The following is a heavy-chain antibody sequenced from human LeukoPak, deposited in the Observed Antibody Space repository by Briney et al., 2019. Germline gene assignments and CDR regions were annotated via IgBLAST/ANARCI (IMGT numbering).Heavy chain of an antibody. V-gene: IGHV3-48*03. J-gene: IGHJ6*03. CDR3: ARASSGRGYYYYHMDV. CDR2: ISSSGSTI. D-gene: IGHD6-19*01. Sequence: GGSLRLSCAASGFTFSSYEMNWVRQAPGKGLEWVSYISSSGSTIYYADSVKGRFTISRDNAKNSLYLQMNSLRAEDTAVYYCARASSGRGYYYYHMDVWGKGTTVTVSS. CDR1: GFTFSSYE.